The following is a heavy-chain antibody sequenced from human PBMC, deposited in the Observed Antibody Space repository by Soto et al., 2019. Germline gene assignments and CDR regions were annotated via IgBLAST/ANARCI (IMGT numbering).Heavy chain of an antibody. CDR1: GFTFSSYG. CDR2: IWYDGSNK. Sequence: LRLSCAASGFTFSSYGMHWVRQAPGKGLEWVAVIWYDGSNKYYADSVKGRFTISRDNSKNTLYLQMNSLRAEDTAVYYCACITIFGVVISPPYYMDVWGKGTTVTVSS. V-gene: IGHV3-33*01. J-gene: IGHJ6*03. D-gene: IGHD3-3*01. CDR3: ACITIFGVVISPPYYMDV.